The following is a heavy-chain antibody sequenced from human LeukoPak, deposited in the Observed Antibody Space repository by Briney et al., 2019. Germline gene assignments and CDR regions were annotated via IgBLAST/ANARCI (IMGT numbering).Heavy chain of an antibody. V-gene: IGHV3-7*01. CDR3: ARGRNLAV. Sequence: GGSLRLSCAASGFTFSSYWMNWVRQAPGKGLEWVANIKEDGSEKYYVDSVKGRFTISRDNAKKSLFLQMNSLRVEDTAVYYCARGRNLAVWGQGTTVTVSS. CDR2: IKEDGSEK. CDR1: GFTFSSYW. J-gene: IGHJ6*02.